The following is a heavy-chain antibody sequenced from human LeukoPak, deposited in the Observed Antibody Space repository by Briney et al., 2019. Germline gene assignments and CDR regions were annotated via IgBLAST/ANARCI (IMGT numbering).Heavy chain of an antibody. CDR3: TRPIYCSTSGCQGYYFDY. CDR1: GFTFRDYA. V-gene: IGHV3-49*04. D-gene: IGHD2-2*01. Sequence: GGSLRLSCTASGFTFRDYAMSWARQAPGKGLEWVALIRRKASGETTEYAASVRGRFTILRDDSKGIAYLQMNSLKAEDAAVYYCTRPIYCSTSGCQGYYFDYWGQGTLVSVSS. J-gene: IGHJ4*02. CDR2: IRRKASGETT.